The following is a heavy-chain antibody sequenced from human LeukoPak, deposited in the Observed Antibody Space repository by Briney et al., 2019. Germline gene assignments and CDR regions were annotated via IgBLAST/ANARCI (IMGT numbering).Heavy chain of an antibody. CDR2: TSYSGNT. CDR3: ARGGSGYDWFDP. D-gene: IGHD5-12*01. V-gene: IGHV4-59*01. Sequence: SETLSLTCTVSGGSISSFYWSWIRQPPGKGLEWIGYTSYSGNTNYNPSLKSRVTISVDTSKHQFSLKLRSVTAADTAVYYCARGGSGYDWFDPWGQGTLVTVSS. CDR1: GGSISSFY. J-gene: IGHJ5*02.